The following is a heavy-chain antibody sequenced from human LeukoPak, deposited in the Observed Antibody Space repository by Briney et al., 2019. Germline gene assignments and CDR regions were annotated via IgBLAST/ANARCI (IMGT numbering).Heavy chain of an antibody. CDR2: IKQDGTEK. Sequence: GGSLRLSCAASKFTFSTYLMSWVRQAPGKGLEWVASIKQDGTEKYYVDSVKGRFTTSRDNAKNSLYLQMNSLRAEDTGVYYCARDLDYWGQGTLVTVSS. CDR1: KFTFSTYL. V-gene: IGHV3-7*01. J-gene: IGHJ4*02. CDR3: ARDLDY.